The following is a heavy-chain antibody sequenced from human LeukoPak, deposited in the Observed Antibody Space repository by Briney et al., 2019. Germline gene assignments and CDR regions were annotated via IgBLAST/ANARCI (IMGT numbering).Heavy chain of an antibody. D-gene: IGHD1-26*01. Sequence: GASLKISCKGSGSSFTSYWIGWVRQMPGKGLEWMGIIYPGDSDTRYSPSFQGQVTISADKSISTAHLQWSSLKASDTAMYYCARLEKGAADPRDNWFDPWGQGTLVTVSS. CDR2: IYPGDSDT. J-gene: IGHJ5*02. CDR3: ARLEKGAADPRDNWFDP. V-gene: IGHV5-51*01. CDR1: GSSFTSYW.